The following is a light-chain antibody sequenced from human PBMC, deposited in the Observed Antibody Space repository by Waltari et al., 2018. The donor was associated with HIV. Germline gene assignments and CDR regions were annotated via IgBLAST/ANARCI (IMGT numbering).Light chain of an antibody. CDR1: QNIVYGY. Sequence: EILLTQSQRTLSFSPGDRPTLSSRASQNIVYGYLSWYQQKPDQAPSLVVYGASSRATGIPDRFRGSGSGTDFSITISRLEPEDFGVYYCQQYGSSPFTFGGGTKVEIK. CDR2: GAS. V-gene: IGKV3-20*01. J-gene: IGKJ4*01. CDR3: QQYGSSPFT.